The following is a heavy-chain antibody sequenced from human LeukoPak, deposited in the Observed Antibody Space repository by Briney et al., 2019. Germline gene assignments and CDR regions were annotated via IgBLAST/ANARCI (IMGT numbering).Heavy chain of an antibody. V-gene: IGHV3-11*06. CDR2: ISSSSSYT. J-gene: IGHJ4*02. D-gene: IGHD3-10*01. CDR1: GFTFSDYY. CDR3: ARAIESYYYGSGSYPLDY. Sequence: GGSLRLSCAASGFTFSDYYMSWIRQAPGKGLEWVSYISSSSSYTNYADSVKGRFTISRDNAKNSLYLQMSSLRAEDTAVYYCARAIESYYYGSGSYPLDYWGQGTLVTVSS.